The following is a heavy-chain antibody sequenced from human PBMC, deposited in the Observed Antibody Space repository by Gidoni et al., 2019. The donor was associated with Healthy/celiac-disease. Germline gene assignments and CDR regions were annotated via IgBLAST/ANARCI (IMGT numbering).Heavy chain of an antibody. D-gene: IGHD3-22*01. CDR1: GYTFTSYS. CDR3: ARAYYDSSGYPNWGFDY. J-gene: IGHJ4*02. Sequence: QVQLVQSGAEVQKPGASVKVSCKASGYTFTSYSMHWVRQAPGQGLEWMGIINPSGGSTSYAQKFQGRVTMTRDTSTSTVYMELSSLRSEDTAVYYCARAYYDSSGYPNWGFDYWGQGTLVTVSS. V-gene: IGHV1-46*01. CDR2: INPSGGST.